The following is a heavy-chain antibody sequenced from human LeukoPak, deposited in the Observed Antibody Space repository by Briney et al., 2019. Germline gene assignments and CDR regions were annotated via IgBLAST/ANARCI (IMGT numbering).Heavy chain of an antibody. CDR2: IYSGGST. J-gene: IGHJ4*02. CDR3: ARDRLHYDSLTGYPAD. CDR1: GFXFSNYA. Sequence: GGSLRLSCAASGFXFSNYAINWVRQAPGKGLEWVSVIYSGGSTHYADSVKGRFTISRDNSKNTLYLQMNSLRAEDTAVYYCARDRLHYDSLTGYPADWGQGTLVTVSS. V-gene: IGHV3-66*01. D-gene: IGHD3-9*01.